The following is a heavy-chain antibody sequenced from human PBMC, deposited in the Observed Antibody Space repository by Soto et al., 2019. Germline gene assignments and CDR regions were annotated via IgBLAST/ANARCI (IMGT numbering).Heavy chain of an antibody. CDR2: MNPNSGNT. Sequence: QVQLVQSGAEVKKPGASVKVSCKASGYTFTSYDINWVRQATGQGLEWMGWMNPNSGNTGYAQKFQGRVTMTSNTSISTAYMEVSGLRSEDPAVYYCAGKGSSWTKRKGYWGQGNLVNVSS. D-gene: IGHD6-13*01. CDR3: AGKGSSWTKRKGY. V-gene: IGHV1-8*01. J-gene: IGHJ4*02. CDR1: GYTFTSYD.